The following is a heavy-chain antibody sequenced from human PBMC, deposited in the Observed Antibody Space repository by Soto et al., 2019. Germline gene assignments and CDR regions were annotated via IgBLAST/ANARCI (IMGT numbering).Heavy chain of an antibody. CDR1: GGSVSSESHY. Sequence: SETLSLTCTVSGGSVSSESHYWSWIRQTPGKGLEWIGYIYYTGSTNYNPSLKGRVTMSVDTSRDQVSLRLRSVTRADTAVYYCARDQYDVRSGSYYYAMEVWGQGTKVTVSS. D-gene: IGHD3-3*01. J-gene: IGHJ6*02. CDR2: IYYTGST. V-gene: IGHV4-61*01. CDR3: ARDQYDVRSGSYYYAMEV.